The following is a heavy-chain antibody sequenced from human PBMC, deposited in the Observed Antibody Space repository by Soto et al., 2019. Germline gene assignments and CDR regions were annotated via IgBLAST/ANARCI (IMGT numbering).Heavy chain of an antibody. CDR1: GFTFSTYA. CDR3: AKNGDFWSWGMDV. J-gene: IGHJ6*02. Sequence: VQLLESGGDLIQPGGSLRLSCAASGFTFSTYAMTWVRQAPGKGLEWVSIISSSGDATYYLDSVKGRFTISRDNSRNTRNLQMTRLRAEDTAVYYCAKNGDFWSWGMDVWGLGTTVTVSS. D-gene: IGHD3-3*01. V-gene: IGHV3-23*01. CDR2: ISSSGDAT.